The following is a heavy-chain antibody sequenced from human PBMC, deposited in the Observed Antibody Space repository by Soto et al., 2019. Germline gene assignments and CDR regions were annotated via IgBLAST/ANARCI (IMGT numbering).Heavy chain of an antibody. Sequence: QVQLQQSGPGLVKPSQTLSLTCAISGDSVSSNSAAWNWIRQSPSRGLEWLGRTYYRSKWYNDYAVSVKSRITINPDTSKNQFSLQLNSVTPDDTAVYYCARDRLCDRSSWYSAHCYYYGMDVWGQGTTVTVSS. CDR1: GDSVSSNSAA. V-gene: IGHV6-1*01. CDR3: ARDRLCDRSSWYSAHCYYYGMDV. CDR2: TYYRSKWYN. D-gene: IGHD6-13*01. J-gene: IGHJ6*02.